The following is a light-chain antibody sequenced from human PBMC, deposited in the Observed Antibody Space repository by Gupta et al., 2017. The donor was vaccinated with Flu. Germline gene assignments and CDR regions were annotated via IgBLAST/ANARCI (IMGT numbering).Light chain of an antibody. CDR2: AAS. CDR3: QQSDSTPNT. CDR1: QSISSY. Sequence: PSSLSASVGDRVTITCRASQSISSYLNWYQQKPGKAPKLLIYAASSLQSGVPSRFSGSGSGTDFTLTISSLQPEDSATYYCQQSDSTPNTFGQGTKLEIK. V-gene: IGKV1-39*01. J-gene: IGKJ2*01.